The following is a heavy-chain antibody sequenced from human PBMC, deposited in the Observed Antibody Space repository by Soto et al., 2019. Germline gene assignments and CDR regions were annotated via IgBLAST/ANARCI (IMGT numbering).Heavy chain of an antibody. CDR3: VKDKGAAAGFDY. V-gene: IGHV3-30*18. Sequence: QVHLVESGGGVVQPGRSLRLSCAASGFTFSNNGMHWVRQAPGKGLEWMGVISYEGSEKYYAGSVKGRFTNSRDNSKNPLYLQMDTLRAEDTAIYYCVKDKGAAAGFDYWGQGILVTVSS. CDR2: ISYEGSEK. CDR1: GFTFSNNG. D-gene: IGHD6-13*01. J-gene: IGHJ4*02.